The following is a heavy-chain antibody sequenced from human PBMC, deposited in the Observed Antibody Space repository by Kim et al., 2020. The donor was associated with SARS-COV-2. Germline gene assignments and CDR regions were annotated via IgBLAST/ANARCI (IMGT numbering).Heavy chain of an antibody. Sequence: GGSLRLSCAASGFTFSSYAMSWVRQAPGKGLEWVSAISGSGGSTYYADSVKGRFTISRDNSKNTLYLQMNSLRAEDTAVYYCAKAHHRFGWSGSKDYWGQGTLVTVSS. V-gene: IGHV3-23*01. D-gene: IGHD3-3*01. CDR3: AKAHHRFGWSGSKDY. J-gene: IGHJ4*02. CDR2: ISGSGGST. CDR1: GFTFSSYA.